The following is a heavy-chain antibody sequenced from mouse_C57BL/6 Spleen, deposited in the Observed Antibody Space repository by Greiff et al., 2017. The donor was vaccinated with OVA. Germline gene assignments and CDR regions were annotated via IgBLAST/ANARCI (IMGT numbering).Heavy chain of an antibody. V-gene: IGHV1-9*01. CDR1: GYTFTGYW. CDR2: ILPGNENL. Sequence: QVQLQQSGAEPMKPGASVKLSCKASGYTFTGYWIEWVKQRPGHGLEWIGEILPGNENLNYNEKFKGKATFTADTSSNTAYMQLSSLRTEDSAIYYCARGYSYNFDFWGQGTTLTVSS. J-gene: IGHJ2*01. CDR3: ARGYSYNFDF. D-gene: IGHD1-2*01.